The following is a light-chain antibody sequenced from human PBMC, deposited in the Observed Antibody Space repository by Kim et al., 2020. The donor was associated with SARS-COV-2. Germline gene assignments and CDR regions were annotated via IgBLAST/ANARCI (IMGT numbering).Light chain of an antibody. J-gene: IGKJ2*01. CDR3: QQSYTTPMYT. CDR1: QNIGSY. CDR2: AAT. V-gene: IGKV1-39*01. Sequence: DIQMTQPPPSLSASVGDRVTITCRASQNIGSYLNWYQQKPGKAPKLLIYAATSLQLGVPSRFSGSASGSQFSLTISSLQPEDFATYFCQQSYTTPMYTFGPGTKLEI.